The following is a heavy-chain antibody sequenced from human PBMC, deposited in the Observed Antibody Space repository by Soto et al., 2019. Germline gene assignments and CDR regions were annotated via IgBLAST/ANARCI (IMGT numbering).Heavy chain of an antibody. D-gene: IGHD2-2*01. CDR2: IYYSGST. CDR1: GGSISSGGYY. V-gene: IGHV4-31*03. J-gene: IGHJ5*02. CDR3: ARDGIVVVPAAPPGWSGWFDP. Sequence: PSETLSLTCTVSGGSISSGGYYWSWIRQHPGKGLEWIGYIYYSGSTYYNPSLKSRVTISVDTSKNQFSLKLSSVTAADTAVYYCARDGIVVVPAAPPGWSGWFDPWGQGTLVTVSS.